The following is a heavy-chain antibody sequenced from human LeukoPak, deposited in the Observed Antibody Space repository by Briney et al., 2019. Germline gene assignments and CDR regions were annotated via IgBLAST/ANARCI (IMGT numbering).Heavy chain of an antibody. CDR2: IYNSENT. J-gene: IGHJ2*01. CDR1: GGSVSSYY. V-gene: IGHV4-4*09. D-gene: IGHD6-19*01. Sequence: SETLSLTCTVSGGSVSSYYWSWIRQPPGKGLEWIGYIYNSENTKYNSSLESRVTISVVTSKNQFFLKLSSVTAADTAVYYCARFHSGPSGWYVLWYFDLWGRGTLVTVSS. CDR3: ARFHSGPSGWYVLWYFDL.